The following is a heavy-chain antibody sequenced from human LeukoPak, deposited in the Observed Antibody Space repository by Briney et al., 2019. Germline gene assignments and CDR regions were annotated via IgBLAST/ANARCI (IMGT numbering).Heavy chain of an antibody. V-gene: IGHV4-34*01. J-gene: IGHJ5*02. CDR2: INHSGST. Sequence: SETLSLTCAVYGGSFSGYYWSWIRQPPGKGLEWIGEINHSGSTNYNPSLKSRLSISIDTSKNQFSLKLNSVSAADTAVYYCARVVAAAGNNWFDPWGQGTLVTVSS. D-gene: IGHD6-13*01. CDR3: ARVVAAAGNNWFDP. CDR1: GGSFSGYY.